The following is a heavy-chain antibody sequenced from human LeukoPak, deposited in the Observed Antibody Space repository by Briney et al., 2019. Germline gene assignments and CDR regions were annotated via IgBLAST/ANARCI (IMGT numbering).Heavy chain of an antibody. V-gene: IGHV3-15*01. D-gene: IGHD2-21*01. J-gene: IGHJ2*01. Sequence: GGSLRLSCAASGFTFSNAWMSWVRQAPGKGLEWVGRIKSKSDGGTTDYAAPVKGRFTISRDDSKNTLYLQMNSLKTEDTAVYYCSAHIVWAGDYWYFDLWGRGTLVTVSS. CDR2: IKSKSDGGTT. CDR1: GFTFSNAW. CDR3: SAHIVWAGDYWYFDL.